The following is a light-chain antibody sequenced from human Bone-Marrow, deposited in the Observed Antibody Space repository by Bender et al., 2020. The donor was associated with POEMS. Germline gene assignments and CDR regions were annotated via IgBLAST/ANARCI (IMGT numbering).Light chain of an antibody. CDR2: DDG. V-gene: IGLV3-21*02. CDR1: HTGTRT. CDR3: QVCDKSSGQVV. Sequence: SAVLLQLPSVSVAPGQTATITCEGTHTGTRTVHWYRQRPGQAPDLVVFDDGDRPSGVPERFSGSKSGNTATLTISRVEAGDEGDYHCQVCDKSSGQVVFGGGTKLPVL. J-gene: IGLJ2*01.